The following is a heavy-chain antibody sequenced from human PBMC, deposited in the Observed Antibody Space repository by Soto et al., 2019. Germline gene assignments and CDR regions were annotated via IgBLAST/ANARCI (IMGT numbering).Heavy chain of an antibody. Sequence: ASVKVSFKASGYTFTSYAMHWVRQAPGQRLEWMGIINAGNGNTKYAQKFQGRVTITRDTSTSTVYMELSSLRSEDTAVYYCARGLYEEYYYYMDVWGKGTTVTVSS. CDR2: INAGNGNT. CDR1: GYTFTSYA. J-gene: IGHJ6*03. D-gene: IGHD3-10*01. V-gene: IGHV1-3*01. CDR3: ARGLYEEYYYYMDV.